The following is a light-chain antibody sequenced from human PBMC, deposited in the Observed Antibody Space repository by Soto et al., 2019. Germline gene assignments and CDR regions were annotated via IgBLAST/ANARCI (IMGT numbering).Light chain of an antibody. Sequence: DIQMTQSPSSLSASVGDRVTISCRASQSISSYLNLYQQKPGRAPKLLIYKASSLESGVPSRFSGSGSGTEFTLTISSLQPEDFATYYCQQSYDTLLSFGGGTKVDIK. V-gene: IGKV1-39*01. CDR1: QSISSY. CDR3: QQSYDTLLS. CDR2: KAS. J-gene: IGKJ4*01.